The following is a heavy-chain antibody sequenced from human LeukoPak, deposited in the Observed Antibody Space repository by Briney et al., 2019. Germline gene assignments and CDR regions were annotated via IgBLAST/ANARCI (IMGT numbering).Heavy chain of an antibody. Sequence: GGSLRLSCAASGFSFSDYAMHWVRQAPGKGLEWVAVISYDGSNEHYADSVKARFTISRDNSKNTLYLQMNSLRAEDTAVYYCARDGGSSTGSNPFDHWGQGTLATVSS. J-gene: IGHJ4*02. V-gene: IGHV3-30*04. CDR1: GFSFSDYA. D-gene: IGHD2-15*01. CDR2: ISYDGSNE. CDR3: ARDGGSSTGSNPFDH.